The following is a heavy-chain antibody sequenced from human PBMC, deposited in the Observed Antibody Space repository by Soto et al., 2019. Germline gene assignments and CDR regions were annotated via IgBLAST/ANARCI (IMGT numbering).Heavy chain of an antibody. D-gene: IGHD3-3*01. V-gene: IGHV3-30-3*01. CDR3: ARETYYDFWSGPYFGMDV. CDR2: ISDDGSNK. J-gene: IGHJ6*02. CDR1: GFTFSSYA. Sequence: QVQLVESGGGVVQPGTSLRLSCAASGFTFSSYAMHWVRQAPGKGLEWVAVISDDGSNKYYADSVKGRFTISRDNSKNTLYLQMNSLRAEDTAVYYCARETYYDFWSGPYFGMDVWGQGTTVTVSS.